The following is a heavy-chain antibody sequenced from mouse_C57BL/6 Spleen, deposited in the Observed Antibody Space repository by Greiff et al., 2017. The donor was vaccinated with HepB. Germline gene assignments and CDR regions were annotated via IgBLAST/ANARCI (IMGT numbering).Heavy chain of an antibody. CDR3: ARSGYGKGFAY. CDR2: IYPGDGDT. Sequence: VQLVESGAELVKPGASVKISCKASGYAFSSYWMNWVKQRPGKGLEWIGQIYPGDGDTNYNGKFKGKATLTADKSSSTAYMQLSSLTSEDSAVYFCARSGYGKGFAYWGQGTLVTVSA. V-gene: IGHV1-80*01. J-gene: IGHJ3*01. CDR1: GYAFSSYW. D-gene: IGHD2-1*01.